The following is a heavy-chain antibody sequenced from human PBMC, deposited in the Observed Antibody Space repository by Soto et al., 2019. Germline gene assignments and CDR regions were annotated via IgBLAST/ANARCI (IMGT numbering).Heavy chain of an antibody. J-gene: IGHJ6*02. CDR2: IYPGDSDT. Sequence: GESLKISCKGSGDIFTSYWIGWVRQMPGKGLEWMGIIYPGDSDTRYSPSFQGQVTISADKSISTAYLQWSSLKASDTAMYYCARAHDILTGYYTDYYSYGMDVSGQGLTVTLSS. V-gene: IGHV5-51*01. D-gene: IGHD3-9*01. CDR3: ARAHDILTGYYTDYYSYGMDV. CDR1: GDIFTSYW.